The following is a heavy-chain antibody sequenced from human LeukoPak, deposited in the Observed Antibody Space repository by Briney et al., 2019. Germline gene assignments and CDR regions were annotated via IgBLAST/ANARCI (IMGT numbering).Heavy chain of an antibody. J-gene: IGHJ5*02. CDR3: ARHGRGNWNWFDP. D-gene: IGHD1-20*01. V-gene: IGHV4-59*08. CDR1: GGFITNYY. Sequence: SETLSLTCTVSGGFITNYYWSWIRQPSGKGLEWIGYIYYSGSTNYNPSLKSRLTISVDTSKNQFSLKLSSVTAADTAVYYCARHGRGNWNWFDPWGQGTLVMVSS. CDR2: IYYSGST.